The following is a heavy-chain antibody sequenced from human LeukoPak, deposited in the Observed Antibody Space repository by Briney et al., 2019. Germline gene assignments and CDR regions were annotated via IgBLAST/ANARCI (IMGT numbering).Heavy chain of an antibody. Sequence: ASVKASCKVSGYTLTELSMHWVRQAPGKGLEWMGGFDPEDGETIYAQKFQGRVTMTEDTSTDTAYMELSSLRSEDTAVYYCATDWTHAIVATIWGQGTLVTVSS. D-gene: IGHD5-12*01. CDR3: ATDWTHAIVATI. J-gene: IGHJ4*02. V-gene: IGHV1-24*01. CDR2: FDPEDGET. CDR1: GYTLTELS.